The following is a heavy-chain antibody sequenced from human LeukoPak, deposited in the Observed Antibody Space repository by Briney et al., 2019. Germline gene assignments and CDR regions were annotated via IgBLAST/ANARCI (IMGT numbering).Heavy chain of an antibody. Sequence: GASVKVSCKASGYTFTGYYMHWVRQAPGQGLEWMGWINTNTGNPTYAQGFTGRFVFSLDTSVSTAYLQISSLKAEDTAVYYCAREGYGDYVLTDAFDIWGQGTMVTVSS. J-gene: IGHJ3*02. CDR2: INTNTGNP. CDR3: AREGYGDYVLTDAFDI. D-gene: IGHD4-17*01. CDR1: GYTFTGYY. V-gene: IGHV7-4-1*02.